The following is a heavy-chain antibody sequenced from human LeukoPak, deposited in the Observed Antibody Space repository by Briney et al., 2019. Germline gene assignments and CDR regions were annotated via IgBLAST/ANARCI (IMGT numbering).Heavy chain of an antibody. D-gene: IGHD2-15*01. J-gene: IGHJ6*02. CDR2: IYYSGST. CDR1: GGSISTYY. Sequence: SETLSLTCTVSGGSISTYYWSRIRQPPGKGLEWIGYIYYSGSTNYNPSLESRVTISVDTSKNQFSLKLSSVTAADTAVYYCARGIRYCSGGSCYGGMDVWGQGTTVTVSS. V-gene: IGHV4-59*08. CDR3: ARGIRYCSGGSCYGGMDV.